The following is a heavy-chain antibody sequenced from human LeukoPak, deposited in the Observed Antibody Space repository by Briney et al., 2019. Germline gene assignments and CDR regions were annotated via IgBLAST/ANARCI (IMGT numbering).Heavy chain of an antibody. Sequence: PSETLSLTCAVYGGSFSGYYWSWIRQPPGKGLEWIGYIYYSGSTNYNPSLKSRVTISVDTSKNQFSLKLSSVTAADTAVYYCARALWGYDARWAFDIWGQGTMVTVSS. CDR1: GGSFSGYY. CDR3: ARALWGYDARWAFDI. V-gene: IGHV4-59*01. D-gene: IGHD3-3*01. J-gene: IGHJ3*02. CDR2: IYYSGST.